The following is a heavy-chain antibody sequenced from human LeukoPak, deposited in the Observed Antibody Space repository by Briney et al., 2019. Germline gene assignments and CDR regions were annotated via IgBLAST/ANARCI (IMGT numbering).Heavy chain of an antibody. V-gene: IGHV1-46*01. J-gene: IGHJ4*02. CDR3: AREEAIAVAGSLDY. Sequence: GASVKVSCKASGYTFTSYYIHWVRQAPGQGLEWMGIINPSGGSTDYAQKFQGRVTITADESTSTAYMELSSLRSEDTAVYYCAREEAIAVAGSLDYWGQGTLVTVSS. CDR1: GYTFTSYY. CDR2: INPSGGST. D-gene: IGHD6-19*01.